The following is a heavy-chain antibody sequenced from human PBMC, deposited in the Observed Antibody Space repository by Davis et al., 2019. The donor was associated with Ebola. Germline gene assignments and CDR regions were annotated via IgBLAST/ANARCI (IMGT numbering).Heavy chain of an antibody. Sequence: ESLKIPCAASGFSFLSYAMARVRQTPGKGLEWVAGISGSGGTTYFAESVKGRFTISRDNSKNIVFLQMTSLRAEDTAVYYCAKLAGQQWCIHHWGQGTLVTVSS. J-gene: IGHJ5*02. CDR1: GFSFLSYA. D-gene: IGHD2-8*02. V-gene: IGHV3-23*01. CDR2: ISGSGGTT. CDR3: AKLAGQQWCIHH.